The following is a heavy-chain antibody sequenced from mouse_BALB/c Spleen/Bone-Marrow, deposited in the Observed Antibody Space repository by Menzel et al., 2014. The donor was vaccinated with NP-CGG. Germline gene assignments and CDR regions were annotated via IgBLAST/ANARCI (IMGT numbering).Heavy chain of an antibody. Sequence: VQLQESGSALVRPGASVRLSCKASGYTFTSSWMHWAKQRPGQGPEWIGEIHPNSGNINYNEKFKGKATLTVDTSSSIFYVDLSSLTSEDSAVYYCARHHRYAYYFDYWGQGTTLTVSS. CDR2: IHPNSGNI. CDR3: ARHHRYAYYFDY. D-gene: IGHD2-14*01. J-gene: IGHJ2*01. CDR1: GYTFTSSW. V-gene: IGHV1S130*01.